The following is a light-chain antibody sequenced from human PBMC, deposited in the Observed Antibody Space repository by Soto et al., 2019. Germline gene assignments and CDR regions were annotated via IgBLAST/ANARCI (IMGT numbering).Light chain of an antibody. V-gene: IGLV2-8*01. J-gene: IGLJ2*01. Sequence: QSVLTQPPSASGSPGQSVTISCTGTSSDVGGYNFVSWYQQHPGKAPKLMIYEVNKRPSGVPDRFSGSKSGSTASLTVSGLQAEDEADYHCSSYAGSTNFVVFGGGTKLTVL. CDR2: EVN. CDR3: SSYAGSTNFVV. CDR1: SSDVGGYNF.